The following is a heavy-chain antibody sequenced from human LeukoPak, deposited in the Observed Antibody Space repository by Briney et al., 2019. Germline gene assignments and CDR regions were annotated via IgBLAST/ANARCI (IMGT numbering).Heavy chain of an antibody. CDR2: IYYKGST. Sequence: PSETLSLTCGVSGGSIYSHYWGWIRQPPGKGLEWIGDIYYKGSTNYNPSLKSRVTISLDTSKNHLSLTLTSVVAADTAIYYCMRRDTGWNYSDYWGQGILVTVSS. CDR1: GGSIYSHY. J-gene: IGHJ4*02. V-gene: IGHV4-59*08. CDR3: MRRDTGWNYSDY. D-gene: IGHD6-19*01.